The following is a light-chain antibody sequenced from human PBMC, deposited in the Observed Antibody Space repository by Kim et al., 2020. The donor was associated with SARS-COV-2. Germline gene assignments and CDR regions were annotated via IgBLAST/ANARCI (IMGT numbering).Light chain of an antibody. CDR1: SVRSYY. CDR2: GKN. V-gene: IGLV3-19*01. CDR3: NSRDSGDNHLRV. Sequence: LGQTGMSTCQGDSVRSYYASLDQQKPGQAPVLVIYGKNNRPSGIPDRFSGSSSGNTGSLTITGAQAEDEADYYCNSRDSGDNHLRVFGGGTQLTVL. J-gene: IGLJ3*02.